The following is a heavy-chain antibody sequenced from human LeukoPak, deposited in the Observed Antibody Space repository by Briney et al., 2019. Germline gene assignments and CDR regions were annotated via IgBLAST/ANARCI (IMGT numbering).Heavy chain of an antibody. CDR2: INHSGST. CDR1: GGSFSGYY. J-gene: IGHJ3*02. CDR3: ARAAYYYDSSGSLGDAFDI. D-gene: IGHD3-22*01. Sequence: SETLSLTCAVYGGSFSGYYWSWIRQPPGKGLEWMGEINHSGSTNYNPSLKSRVTISVDTSKNQFSLKLSSVTAADTAVYYCARAAYYYDSSGSLGDAFDIWGQGTMVTVSS. V-gene: IGHV4-34*01.